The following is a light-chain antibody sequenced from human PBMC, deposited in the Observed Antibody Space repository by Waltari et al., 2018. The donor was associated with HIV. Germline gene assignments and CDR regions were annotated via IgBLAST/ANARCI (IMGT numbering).Light chain of an antibody. Sequence: QSALTQPPSVSGSPGQSVTISCTGTTSDVGAYNFVSWYQQHPGKAPKVLIYAVSKRPSGVPDRFSGSKSGNTASLTISWLQAEDEADYYCCSYAGSYTWVFGGGTKLTVL. J-gene: IGLJ3*02. CDR2: AVS. V-gene: IGLV2-11*01. CDR1: TSDVGAYNF. CDR3: CSYAGSYTWV.